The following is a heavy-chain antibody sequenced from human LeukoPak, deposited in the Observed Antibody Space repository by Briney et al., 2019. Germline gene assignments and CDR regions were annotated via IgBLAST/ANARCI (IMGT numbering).Heavy chain of an antibody. CDR1: GGSISSYY. CDR2: IYYSGST. Sequence: SETLSLTCTVSGGSISSYYWSWIRQPPGKGLEWIGYIYYSGSTNYNPSLKSRVTISVDTSKNQFSLKLSSVTAADTAVYYCARQIYSNYGFDYWGQGTLVTVSS. J-gene: IGHJ4*02. CDR3: ARQIYSNYGFDY. V-gene: IGHV4-59*01. D-gene: IGHD4-11*01.